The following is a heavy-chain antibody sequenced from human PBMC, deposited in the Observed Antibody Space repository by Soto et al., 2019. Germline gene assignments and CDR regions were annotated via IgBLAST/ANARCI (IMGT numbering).Heavy chain of an antibody. J-gene: IGHJ3*02. Sequence: GASVKVSCKASGYTFTSYYMHWVRQAPGQGLKWMGIINPSGGSTSYAQKFQGRVTMTRDTSTSTVYMELSSLRSEDTAVYYCARRRDSSGWFQGDFDIWGQGTMVTVSS. CDR1: GYTFTSYY. D-gene: IGHD6-19*01. V-gene: IGHV1-46*01. CDR3: ARRRDSSGWFQGDFDI. CDR2: INPSGGST.